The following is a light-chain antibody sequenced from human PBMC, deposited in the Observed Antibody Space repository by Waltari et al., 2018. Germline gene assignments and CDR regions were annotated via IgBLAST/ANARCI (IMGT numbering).Light chain of an antibody. J-gene: IGKJ2*01. CDR3: QQYNSYPYT. Sequence: DIQMTQSPSTLSASVGDRVTITCRASQSISIWFAWYQQKPGKAPKLLIYKASDLETGVPSRFSGSGSGTEFTLTISCLQPDDFATYYCQQYNSYPYTFGQGTNLEVK. CDR1: QSISIW. V-gene: IGKV1-5*03. CDR2: KAS.